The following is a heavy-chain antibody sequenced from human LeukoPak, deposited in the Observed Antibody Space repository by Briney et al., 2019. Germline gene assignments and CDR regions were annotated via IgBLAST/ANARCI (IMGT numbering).Heavy chain of an antibody. D-gene: IGHD5-18*01. CDR2: INAGNGNT. CDR3: ARGGSAMVLYGMDV. CDR1: GYTFTSYA. J-gene: IGHJ6*02. Sequence: ASVKVSCKASGYTFTSYAMHWVRQAPGQRLEWMGWINAGNGNTKYSQKFQGRVTITRDTSASTAYVELSSLRSEDTAVYYCARGGSAMVLYGMDVWGQGTTVTVSS. V-gene: IGHV1-3*01.